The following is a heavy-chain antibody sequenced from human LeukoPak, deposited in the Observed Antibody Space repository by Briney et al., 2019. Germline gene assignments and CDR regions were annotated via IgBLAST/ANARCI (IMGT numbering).Heavy chain of an antibody. Sequence: GRALRLSCVAPGVFFSNYAMRCVRQGPGKGLEWVAVTSYDGSNTYYADSVKGRFSISRDNCKHTVYLQMNSLRAEDTAVYFCAKDMPMGREVMSRPYYGMDVWGQPTTVIVPS. D-gene: IGHD3-10*01. CDR1: GVFFSNYA. CDR2: TSYDGSNT. CDR3: AKDMPMGREVMSRPYYGMDV. J-gene: IGHJ6*02. V-gene: IGHV3-30*18.